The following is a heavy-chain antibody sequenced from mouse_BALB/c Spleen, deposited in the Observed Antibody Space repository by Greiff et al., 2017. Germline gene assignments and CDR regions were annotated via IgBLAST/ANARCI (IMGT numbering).Heavy chain of an antibody. J-gene: IGHJ4*01. CDR1: GYTFTSYW. CDR3: AKFITTVVDYAMEY. D-gene: IGHD1-1*01. V-gene: IGHV1-7*01. Sequence: VQLQQSGAELAKPGASVKMSCKASGYTFTSYWMHWVKQRPGQGLEWIGYINPSTGYTEYNQKFKDKATLTADKSSSTAYMQLSSLTSEDSAVYYCAKFITTVVDYAMEYWGQGTSVTVSS. CDR2: INPSTGYT.